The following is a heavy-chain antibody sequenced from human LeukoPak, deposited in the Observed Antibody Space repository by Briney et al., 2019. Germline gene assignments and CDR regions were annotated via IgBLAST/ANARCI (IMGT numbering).Heavy chain of an antibody. V-gene: IGHV1-18*01. CDR2: ISLDSGNT. D-gene: IGHD2-2*01. Sequence: GASVKVSCKASGYTFANYGINWVRQAPGQGLEWMGWISLDSGNTGYAQRVQGRVTLTTDTSTSTAYMELRSLRSDDTAVYFCARVTYLRPYQLDYWGQGTLASISS. J-gene: IGHJ4*02. CDR3: ARVTYLRPYQLDY. CDR1: GYTFANYG.